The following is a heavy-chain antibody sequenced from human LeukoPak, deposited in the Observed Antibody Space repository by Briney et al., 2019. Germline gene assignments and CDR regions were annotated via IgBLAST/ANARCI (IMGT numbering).Heavy chain of an antibody. V-gene: IGHV3-53*01. Sequence: GGSLRLSCAASGFIFSGDFMSWVRQAPGKGLEWVSVIYSDGSTYYADSVKGRFTISRDNSKNTLDLQMTGLRAEDTAVHYCARERGRGRDSPWFDYWGQGTLVTVSS. CDR1: GFIFSGDF. D-gene: IGHD1-26*01. J-gene: IGHJ4*02. CDR3: ARERGRGRDSPWFDY. CDR2: IYSDGST.